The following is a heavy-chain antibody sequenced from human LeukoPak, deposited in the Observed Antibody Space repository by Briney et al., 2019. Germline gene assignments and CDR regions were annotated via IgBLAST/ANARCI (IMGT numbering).Heavy chain of an antibody. D-gene: IGHD2-2*01. CDR3: ARGGDIVVVPAAEVDY. J-gene: IGHJ4*02. V-gene: IGHV3-33*01. CDR2: IWSDGSNK. CDR1: AFVFSSHG. Sequence: PGGSLRLSCAASAFVFSSHGMHWVRQAPGKGLEWVAVIWSDGSNKNYADSVKGRFTISRDNSKNTVYLQMDSLRAEDTAVYYCARGGDIVVVPAAEVDYWGQGTLVTVSS.